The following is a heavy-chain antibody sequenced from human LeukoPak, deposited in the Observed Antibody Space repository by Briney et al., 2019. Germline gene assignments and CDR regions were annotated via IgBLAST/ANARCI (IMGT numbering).Heavy chain of an antibody. Sequence: SETLSLTCTVSGGSISSYYWSWIRQPPGKGLEWIGYIYYSGSTNYNPSLKSRVTISVDTSKNQFSLKLSSVTAADTAVYYCARDYYDSSGYYRFHPWGQGTLVTVSP. CDR2: IYYSGST. CDR3: ARDYYDSSGYYRFHP. J-gene: IGHJ5*02. CDR1: GGSISSYY. D-gene: IGHD3-22*01. V-gene: IGHV4-59*01.